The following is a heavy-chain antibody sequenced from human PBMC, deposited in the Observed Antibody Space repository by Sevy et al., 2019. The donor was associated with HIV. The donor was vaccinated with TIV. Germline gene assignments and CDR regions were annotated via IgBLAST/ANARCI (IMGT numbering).Heavy chain of an antibody. CDR2: ISSSSNYI. CDR3: AKDQGDYIWGTYRH. V-gene: IGHV3-21*04. J-gene: IGHJ4*02. CDR1: GFTFSTYS. D-gene: IGHD3-16*02. Sequence: GGSLRLSCAASGFTFSTYSMNWVRQAPGKGLEWVSSISSSSNYIYYADSLKGRFTISRDNAKNSLYLQMNSLRAEDTAVYYCAKDQGDYIWGTYRHWGQGTLVTVSS.